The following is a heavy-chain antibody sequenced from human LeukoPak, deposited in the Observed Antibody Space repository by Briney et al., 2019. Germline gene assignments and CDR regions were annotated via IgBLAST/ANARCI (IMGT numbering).Heavy chain of an antibody. D-gene: IGHD2-15*01. V-gene: IGHV4-34*01. CDR3: ARRAPYCSGGSCYSNYYYYYMDV. CDR1: GGSFSGYY. Sequence: PSETLSLTCAVYGGSFSGYYWSWIRQPPGKGLEWIGEINHSGSTNYNPPLKSRVTISVGTSKNQFSLKLSSVTAADTAVYYCARRAPYCSGGSCYSNYYYYYMDVWGKGTTVTVSS. CDR2: INHSGST. J-gene: IGHJ6*03.